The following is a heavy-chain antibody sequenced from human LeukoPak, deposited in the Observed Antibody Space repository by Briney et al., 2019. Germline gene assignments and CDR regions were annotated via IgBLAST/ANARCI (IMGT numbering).Heavy chain of an antibody. CDR1: GYTFTGYY. J-gene: IGHJ4*01. Sequence: GASVKVSCKASGYTFTGYYMHWVRQAPGRGLEWMGWINPNSGGTNYAQKFQGRVTMTRDTSISTAYMELSRLRSDDTAVYYCARGAPHYDILTGYYPFDYWGQGTLVTVSS. CDR3: ARGAPHYDILTGYYPFDY. V-gene: IGHV1-2*02. D-gene: IGHD3-9*01. CDR2: INPNSGGT.